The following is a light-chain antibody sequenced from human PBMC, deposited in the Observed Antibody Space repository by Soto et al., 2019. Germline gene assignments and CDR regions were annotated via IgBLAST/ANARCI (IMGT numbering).Light chain of an antibody. Sequence: EIVLTQSPATLSLSPGQRATLSCRASQSASGYLAWYQQKPRQPPRLLIYDASYRATGIPARFSGSGSGTDFTLTISSLEPEDFATYHCQQAYNFPFTFGSGTKVDI. CDR1: QSASGY. V-gene: IGKV3-11*01. CDR3: QQAYNFPFT. J-gene: IGKJ3*01. CDR2: DAS.